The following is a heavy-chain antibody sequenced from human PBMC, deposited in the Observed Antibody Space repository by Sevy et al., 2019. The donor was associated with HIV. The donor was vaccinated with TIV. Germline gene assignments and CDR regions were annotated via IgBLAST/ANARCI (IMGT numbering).Heavy chain of an antibody. J-gene: IGHJ3*02. D-gene: IGHD3-22*01. Sequence: GGSLRLSCAASGFTFVTYAMNWVRQAPGKGLEWVSGVSGSGATTLYADSVKGRFSISRDNSKNTLYLQINSLRAEDTAVYYCAKDVYDSSGYYPMGAFDIWGQGTMVTASS. CDR3: AKDVYDSSGYYPMGAFDI. CDR1: GFTFVTYA. CDR2: VSGSGATT. V-gene: IGHV3-23*01.